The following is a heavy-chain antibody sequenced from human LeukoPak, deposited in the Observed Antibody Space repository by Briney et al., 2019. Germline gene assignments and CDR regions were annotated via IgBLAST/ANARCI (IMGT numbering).Heavy chain of an antibody. CDR1: GXSFSGYY. CDR3: ARVLLWFGGGFFDY. CDR2: INHSGST. V-gene: IGHV4-34*01. J-gene: IGHJ4*02. Sequence: PSETLSLTCAVYGXSFSGYYRSWIRQPPGKGLESIGEINHSGSTNYNPSLKSRVTISVDTSKNQFSLKLSSVTAADTAVYYCARVLLWFGGGFFDYWGQGTLVTVSS. D-gene: IGHD3-10*01.